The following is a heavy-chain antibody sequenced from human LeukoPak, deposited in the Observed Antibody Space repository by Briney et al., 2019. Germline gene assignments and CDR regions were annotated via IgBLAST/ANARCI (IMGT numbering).Heavy chain of an antibody. J-gene: IGHJ6*02. CDR2: IYSGGST. CDR3: ARELLCGGDCHYYYGMDV. D-gene: IGHD2-21*02. CDR1: GFTVSSNY. Sequence: GGSLRLSCAASGFTVSSNYMSWVRQAPGKGLEWVSVIYSGGSTYYADSVKGRFTISRDNSKNTLYLQMNSLRAGDTAVYYCARELLCGGDCHYYYGMDVWGQGTTVTVSS. V-gene: IGHV3-66*01.